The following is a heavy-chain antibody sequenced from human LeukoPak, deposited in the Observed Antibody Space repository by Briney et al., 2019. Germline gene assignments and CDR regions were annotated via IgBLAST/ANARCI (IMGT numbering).Heavy chain of an antibody. CDR3: AILPGYSSGWYEVNY. CDR1: GSTFSSYD. D-gene: IGHD6-13*01. CDR2: MNPNSGNT. V-gene: IGHV1-8*01. Sequence: ASVKVSCKASGSTFSSYDINWVRQATGQGLEWMGWMNPNSGNTGYAQKFQGRVTMTRDTSISTAYMALSSLRSDDTAVYYCAILPGYSSGWYEVNYWGQGTLVTVSS. J-gene: IGHJ4*02.